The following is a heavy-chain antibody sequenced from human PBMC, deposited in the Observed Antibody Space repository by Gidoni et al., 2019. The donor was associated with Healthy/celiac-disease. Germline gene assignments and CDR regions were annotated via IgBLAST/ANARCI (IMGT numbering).Heavy chain of an antibody. CDR1: GFTFSSSA. D-gene: IGHD3-16*01. CDR2: IGGGGGST. Sequence: EVQLLESGGGLVQPGGSLRLSCAASGFTFSSSAMSWVRQAPGKGLGWVSAIGGGGGSTYYADSVKGRFTISRDNSKNTLYLQMNSLRAEDAAVYYCAKGPLRGNFDYWGQGTLVTVSS. J-gene: IGHJ4*02. CDR3: AKGPLRGNFDY. V-gene: IGHV3-23*01.